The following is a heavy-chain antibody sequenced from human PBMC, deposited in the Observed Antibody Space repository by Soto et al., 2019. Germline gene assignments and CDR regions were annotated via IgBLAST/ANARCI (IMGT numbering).Heavy chain of an antibody. Sequence: QVQMVESGGGVVQPGRSLRLSCAASGFTFSTHAMHWVRQAPGKGLVCVAIVSFDGTNKYHADSAKGRFTISRDNSKNTIYLQMSGLTAEDMAVYYCARDQTVITTAGGGRIDHWGQGTRVTVSS. CDR1: GFTFSTHA. CDR2: VSFDGTNK. CDR3: ARDQTVITTAGGGRIDH. V-gene: IGHV3-30-3*01. D-gene: IGHD6-13*01. J-gene: IGHJ4*02.